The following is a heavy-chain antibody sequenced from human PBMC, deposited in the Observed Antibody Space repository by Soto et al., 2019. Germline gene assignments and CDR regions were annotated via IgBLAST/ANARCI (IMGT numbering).Heavy chain of an antibody. Sequence: GGSLRLSCAASRFTFSTYWMTWVRQAPGKGLEWVANINQGGSEKYYMDSVKGRFTISRDNAKNSLYLQMTSLRAEDTAVYHCAGGNALDVWGQGATVTVSS. CDR2: INQGGSEK. CDR3: AGGNALDV. CDR1: RFTFSTYW. V-gene: IGHV3-7*01. J-gene: IGHJ6*02.